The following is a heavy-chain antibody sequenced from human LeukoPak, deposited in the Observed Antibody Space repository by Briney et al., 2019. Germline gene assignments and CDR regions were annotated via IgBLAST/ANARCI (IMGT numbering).Heavy chain of an antibody. CDR2: VYTTGST. V-gene: IGHV4-61*02. CDR1: GDSISRGSHY. D-gene: IGHD2-2*01. CDR3: ARGTGSDFES. Sequence: SETLSLTCIVSGDSISRGSHYWSWIRQPAGKGLEWIGRVYTTGSTDYNPSLKRRVSISVDTSRNQFSLRVNSVTAADTAVYYCARGTGSDFESWGQGTLVTVSS. J-gene: IGHJ4*02.